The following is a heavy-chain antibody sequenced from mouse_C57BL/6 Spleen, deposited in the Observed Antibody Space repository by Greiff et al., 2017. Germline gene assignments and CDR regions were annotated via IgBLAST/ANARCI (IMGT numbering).Heavy chain of an antibody. V-gene: IGHV1-26*01. J-gene: IGHJ4*01. D-gene: IGHD4-1*01. CDR1: GYTFTDYY. Sequence: VQLQQSGPELVKPGASVKISCKASGYTFTDYYMNWVKQSHGKSLEWIGDINPNNGGTSYNQKFKGKATLTVDKSSSTAYMALRSLTSEDSAVYYCANRANWDYYYAMDYWGQGTSVTVSS. CDR2: INPNNGGT. CDR3: ANRANWDYYYAMDY.